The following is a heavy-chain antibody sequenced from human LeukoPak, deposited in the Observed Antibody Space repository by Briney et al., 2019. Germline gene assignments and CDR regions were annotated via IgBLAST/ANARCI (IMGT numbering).Heavy chain of an antibody. V-gene: IGHV3-21*01. J-gene: IGHJ4*02. D-gene: IGHD4-17*01. Sequence: GGSLRLSCAASGFTFSSCSMNWVRQAPGKGLEWVSSISSSSSSYIYYADSVKGRFTISRDNAKNSLYLQMNSLRAEDTAVYYCARVPTVTTREFYFDYWGQGTLATVSS. CDR1: GFTFSSCS. CDR3: ARVPTVTTREFYFDY. CDR2: ISSSSSSYI.